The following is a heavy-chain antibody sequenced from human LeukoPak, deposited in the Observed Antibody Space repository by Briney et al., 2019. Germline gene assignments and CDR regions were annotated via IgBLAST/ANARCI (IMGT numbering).Heavy chain of an antibody. J-gene: IGHJ5*02. D-gene: IGHD2-15*01. CDR1: GFTFSSYS. V-gene: IGHV3-48*01. CDR3: AKDHCSGGSCYSGWFDP. CDR2: ITFSSSII. Sequence: GGSLRLSCAASGFTFSSYSMNWVRQAPGKGLEWVSYITFSSSIIYYADSVKGRFTISRDNSKNTLYLQMNSLRAEDTAVYYCAKDHCSGGSCYSGWFDPWGQGTLVTVSS.